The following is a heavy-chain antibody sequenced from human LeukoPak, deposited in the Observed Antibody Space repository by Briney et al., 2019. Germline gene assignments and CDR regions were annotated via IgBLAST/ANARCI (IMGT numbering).Heavy chain of an antibody. CDR2: MNPNSGNT. V-gene: IGHV1-8*03. CDR1: GYTFTSYD. J-gene: IGHJ4*02. CDR3: ARGRGYYDSSGRDY. D-gene: IGHD3-22*01. Sequence: ASVKVSCKASGYTFTSYDINWVRQATGQGLEWMGWMNPNSGNTGYAQKFQGRVTITSNTSISTAYMELSSLRSEDTAVYYCARGRGYYDSSGRDYWGQGTLVTVSS.